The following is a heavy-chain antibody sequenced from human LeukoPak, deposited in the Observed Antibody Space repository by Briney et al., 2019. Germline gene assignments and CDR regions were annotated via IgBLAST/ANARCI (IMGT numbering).Heavy chain of an antibody. CDR2: IYYRGST. CDR1: GGSISSSSYY. J-gene: IGHJ4*02. V-gene: IGHV4-39*01. CDR3: ARQLGYCSSTSCYADKVDY. D-gene: IGHD2-2*01. Sequence: SETLSLTYTVSGGSISSSSYYWGWIRQPPGKGLEWIGSIYYRGSTYYNPSLKSRVTISVDTSKNQFSLKLSSVTAADTAVYYCARQLGYCSSTSCYADKVDYWGQGTLVTVSS.